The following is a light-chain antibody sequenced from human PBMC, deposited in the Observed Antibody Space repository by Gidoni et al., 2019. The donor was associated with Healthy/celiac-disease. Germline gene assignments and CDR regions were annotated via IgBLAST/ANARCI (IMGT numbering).Light chain of an antibody. CDR1: QSISSW. J-gene: IGKJ1*01. Sequence: DIQMTHSPSTLSASVGDRVTITCRDSQSISSWLAWYQQKPGKAPKLLIYKASSLESGVPSRFSGSGSGTEFTLTSSSLQPDDFATYYCQQYNSYSWTFGQGTKVEIK. CDR2: KAS. CDR3: QQYNSYSWT. V-gene: IGKV1-5*03.